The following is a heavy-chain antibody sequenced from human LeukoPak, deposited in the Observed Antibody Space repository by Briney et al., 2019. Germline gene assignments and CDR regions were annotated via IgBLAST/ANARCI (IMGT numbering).Heavy chain of an antibody. CDR1: GFTFSSYS. J-gene: IGHJ4*02. CDR3: ARDNPYYYDSSGYYLFDY. Sequence: GGSLRLSCAASGFTFSSYSMNWVRQAPGKGLEWVSSIGSSSSYIYYADSVKGRFTISRDNAKNSLYLQMNSLRAEDTAVYYCARDNPYYYDSSGYYLFDYWGQGTLVTVSS. CDR2: IGSSSSYI. V-gene: IGHV3-21*01. D-gene: IGHD3-22*01.